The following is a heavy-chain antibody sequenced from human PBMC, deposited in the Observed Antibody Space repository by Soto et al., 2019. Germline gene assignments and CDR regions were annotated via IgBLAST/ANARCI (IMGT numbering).Heavy chain of an antibody. CDR3: TSWDYDILTGYYTGDAFDI. Sequence: GGSLRLSCTASGFTFGDYAMSWFRQAPGKGLEWVGFIRSKAYGGTTEYAASVKGRFTISRDDSKSIAYLQMNSLKTEDTAVYYCTSWDYDILTGYYTGDAFDIWGQGTMVTVSS. D-gene: IGHD3-9*01. V-gene: IGHV3-49*03. CDR1: GFTFGDYA. J-gene: IGHJ3*02. CDR2: IRSKAYGGTT.